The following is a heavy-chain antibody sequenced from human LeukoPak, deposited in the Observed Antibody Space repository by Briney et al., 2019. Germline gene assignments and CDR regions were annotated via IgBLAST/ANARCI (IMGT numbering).Heavy chain of an antibody. CDR3: ARDSKEWFGELLPLLDY. J-gene: IGHJ4*02. V-gene: IGHV3-30*04. Sequence: PGGSLRLSCAASIFTFSRYPMHWVRQAPGKGLDWVAVISFDGSHKYYADSVKGRFIIARDNSKNTLYLQMYSLRAEDTAVYYCARDSKEWFGELLPLLDYWGQGTLVTVSP. CDR2: ISFDGSHK. D-gene: IGHD3-10*01. CDR1: IFTFSRYP.